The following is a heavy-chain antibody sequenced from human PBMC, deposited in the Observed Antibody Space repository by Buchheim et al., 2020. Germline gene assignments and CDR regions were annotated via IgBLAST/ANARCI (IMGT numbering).Heavy chain of an antibody. CDR2: IKGDGSDK. Sequence: ELQLVESGGGLVQPGESLRLSCAAPKFTFSTYWMSWVRQAPGKGLEWVANIKGDGSDKSYADSVKGRFTISRDNAENSLYLQMNSLRAEDTAVYYCARDRGYFDDWGQGTL. CDR3: ARDRGYFDD. V-gene: IGHV3-7*05. J-gene: IGHJ4*02. CDR1: KFTFSTYW.